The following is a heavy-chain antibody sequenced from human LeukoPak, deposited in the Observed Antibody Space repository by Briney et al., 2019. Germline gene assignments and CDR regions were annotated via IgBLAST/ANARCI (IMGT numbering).Heavy chain of an antibody. V-gene: IGHV3-21*01. CDR1: GFTFSSYS. Sequence: GGSLRLSCAASGFTFSSYSMNWVRQAPGKGLEWVSSISSSSSYIYYADSVKGRFTISRDNAKNSLYLQMNSLRAGDTAVYYCARAFSPSPTFIAVAGDPYWGQGTLVTVSS. D-gene: IGHD6-19*01. CDR2: ISSSSSYI. CDR3: ARAFSPSPTFIAVAGDPY. J-gene: IGHJ4*02.